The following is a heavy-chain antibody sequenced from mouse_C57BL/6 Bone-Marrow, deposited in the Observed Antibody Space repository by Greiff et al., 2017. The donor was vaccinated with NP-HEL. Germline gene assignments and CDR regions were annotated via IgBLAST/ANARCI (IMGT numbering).Heavy chain of an antibody. Sequence: QVQLKQSGPELVKPGASVKISCKASGYSFTDYNMHWVKQRPGRGLEWIGRIDPNSGGTKYNEKFKSKATLTVDKPSSTAYMQLSSLTSEDSAVYYCARSCCGSSPCYFDYWGQGTTLTVSS. CDR2: IDPNSGGT. CDR3: ARSCCGSSPCYFDY. V-gene: IGHV1-72*01. D-gene: IGHD1-1*01. CDR1: GYSFTDYN. J-gene: IGHJ2*01.